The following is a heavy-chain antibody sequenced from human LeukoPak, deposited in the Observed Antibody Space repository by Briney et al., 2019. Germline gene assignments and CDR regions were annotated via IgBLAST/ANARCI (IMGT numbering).Heavy chain of an antibody. D-gene: IGHD2-2*01. J-gene: IGHJ5*02. V-gene: IGHV3-23*01. CDR3: AKDGRGGDCTSASCTNWFGP. Sequence: PGGSLRLSCAASGFTFSTYALTWVRQAPGKGLEWVSTIGGSGGVTYYADSVKGRFTISRDNSKNTLYLQMNSLRAEDTAVYYCAKDGRGGDCTSASCTNWFGPWGQGTLVTASS. CDR2: IGGSGGVT. CDR1: GFTFSTYA.